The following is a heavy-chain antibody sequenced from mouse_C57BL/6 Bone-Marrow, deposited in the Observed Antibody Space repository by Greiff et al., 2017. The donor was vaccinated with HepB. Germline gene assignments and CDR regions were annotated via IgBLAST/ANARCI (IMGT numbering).Heavy chain of an antibody. V-gene: IGHV7-3*01. J-gene: IGHJ3*01. CDR2: IRNTANGYTT. D-gene: IGHD2-4*01. Sequence: EVQGVESGGGLVQPGGSLSLSCAASGFTFTDYYMSWVRQPPGKALEWLGFIRNTANGYTTEYSASVKGRFTISRDNSQSILYLQMNALRAEDSATYYCARNRGVYYEPFAYWGKGTLVTVSA. CDR1: GFTFTDYY. CDR3: ARNRGVYYEPFAY.